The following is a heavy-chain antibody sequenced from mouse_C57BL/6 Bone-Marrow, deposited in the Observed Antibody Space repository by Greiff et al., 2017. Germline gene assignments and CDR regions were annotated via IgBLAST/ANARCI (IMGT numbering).Heavy chain of an antibody. Sequence: VQLQQSGPELVKPGASVKISCKASGYAFSSSWMNWVKQRPGQGLEWIGRIYPGDGDTNYNGKFKGKATLTADKSSSTAYMQLSSLTSEDSAVYFCARRALYYYGSSGDYFDYWGQGTTLTVSS. J-gene: IGHJ2*01. V-gene: IGHV1-82*01. CDR3: ARRALYYYGSSGDYFDY. D-gene: IGHD1-1*01. CDR1: GYAFSSSW. CDR2: IYPGDGDT.